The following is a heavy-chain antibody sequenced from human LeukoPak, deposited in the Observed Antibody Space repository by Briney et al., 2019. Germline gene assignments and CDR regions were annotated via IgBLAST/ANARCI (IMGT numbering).Heavy chain of an antibody. D-gene: IGHD3-22*01. Sequence: AASVKVSCKASGYTFTSYYMHWVRQAPGQGLEWMGIINPSGGSTSYAQKFQGRVTMTRDTSTSTVYMELSSLRSEDTAVYYCARDPREYYYESSGYDYWGQGTLVTVSS. CDR1: GYTFTSYY. CDR2: INPSGGST. J-gene: IGHJ4*02. V-gene: IGHV1-46*01. CDR3: ARDPREYYYESSGYDY.